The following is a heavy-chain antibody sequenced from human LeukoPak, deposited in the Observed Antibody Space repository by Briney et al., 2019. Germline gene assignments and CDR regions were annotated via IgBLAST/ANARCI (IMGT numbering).Heavy chain of an antibody. CDR3: ARMSSGGKFDS. CDR2: TYYRSTWNN. CDR1: GDSVSGKSVA. J-gene: IGHJ5*01. D-gene: IGHD1-26*01. Sequence: SQTLSLTCAISGDSVSGKSVAWNWIRQSPSRGLEWLGKTYYRSTWNNDYAVSVKSRVTINPDTSKNQFSLQLNSVTPEDTAVYYCARMSSGGKFDSSGEGTPVTVSS. V-gene: IGHV6-1*01.